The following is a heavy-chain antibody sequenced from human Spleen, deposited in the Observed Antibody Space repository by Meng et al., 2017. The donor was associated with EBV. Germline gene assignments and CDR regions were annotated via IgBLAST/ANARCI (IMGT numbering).Heavy chain of an antibody. D-gene: IGHD3-22*01. Sequence: QLQLQVSGPGLVKPSETLSLTCSVSGVPISRSSYYWGWIRQPPGKGLEWIGNIYYTGKTDYNASLKSRLTMSVDTSKNQFSLKLSSVTAADTAVYYCARLGYYDSSAYRDWGQGTLVTVSS. CDR3: ARLGYYDSSAYRD. CDR1: GVPISRSSYY. CDR2: IYYTGKT. J-gene: IGHJ4*02. V-gene: IGHV4-39*01.